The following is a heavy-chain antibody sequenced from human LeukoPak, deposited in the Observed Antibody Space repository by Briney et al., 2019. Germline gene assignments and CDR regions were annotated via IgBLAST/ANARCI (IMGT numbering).Heavy chain of an antibody. CDR2: ISSSSTYI. V-gene: IGHV3-21*01. D-gene: IGHD4/OR15-4a*01. CDR3: ARVRFAGPQAFDI. CDR1: TFTLSSYT. Sequence: GGSLRLSCAASTFTLSSYTMNWVRQAPGKGLEWVSSISSSSTYINYADSVKGRFTISRDNAKNSMALQMNRLRAEDTAVYYCARVRFAGPQAFDIWGQGTMVTVAS. J-gene: IGHJ3*02.